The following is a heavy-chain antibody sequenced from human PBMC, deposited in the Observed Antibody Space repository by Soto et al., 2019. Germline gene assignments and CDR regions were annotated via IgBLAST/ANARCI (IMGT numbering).Heavy chain of an antibody. D-gene: IGHD6-19*01. V-gene: IGHV1-46*01. CDR2: IIPSGGST. J-gene: IGHJ4*02. CDR3: ARDVRQWLAFDY. CDR1: GYTFTSYY. Sequence: QVQLVQSGAEVKKPGASVKVSCKASGYTFTSYYMHWVRQAPGQGLEWMGIIIPSGGSTSYAQKFQGRVTMTRDTSTSTVYMELSSLRSEDTAVYYCARDVRQWLAFDYWGQGTLVTVSS.